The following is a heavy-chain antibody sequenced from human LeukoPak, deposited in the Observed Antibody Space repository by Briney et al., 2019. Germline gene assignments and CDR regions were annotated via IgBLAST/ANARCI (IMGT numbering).Heavy chain of an antibody. CDR2: ISSSGSTI. CDR3: ARVKSSSWGFDY. CDR1: GFTFSSYS. V-gene: IGHV3-48*04. Sequence: QPGGSLRLSCAASGFTFSSYSMNWVRQAPGKGLEWVSYISSSGSTIYYADSVKGRFTISRDNAKNSLYLQMNSLRAEDTAVYYCARVKSSSWGFDYWGQGTLVTVSS. D-gene: IGHD6-13*01. J-gene: IGHJ4*02.